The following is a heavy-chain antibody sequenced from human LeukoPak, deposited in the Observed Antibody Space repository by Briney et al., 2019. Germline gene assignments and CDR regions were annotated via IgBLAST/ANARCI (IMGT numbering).Heavy chain of an antibody. CDR3: ARDGHDSSGLYYFDY. V-gene: IGHV4-38-2*02. Sequence: PSETLSLTCAVSGYSISSGYYWGWIRQPPGKGLEWIGSIYHSGSTYYNPSLKSRVTISVDTSKNQFSLKLSSVTAADTAVYYCARDGHDSSGLYYFDYWGQGTLVTVSS. CDR2: IYHSGST. CDR1: GYSISSGYY. D-gene: IGHD3-22*01. J-gene: IGHJ4*02.